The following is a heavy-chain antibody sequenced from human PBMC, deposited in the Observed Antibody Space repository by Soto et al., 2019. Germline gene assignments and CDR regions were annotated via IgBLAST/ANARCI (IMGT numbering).Heavy chain of an antibody. V-gene: IGHV3-48*03. D-gene: IGHD3-10*01. CDR1: GFTFSSYE. J-gene: IGHJ4*02. CDR2: ISSSGSTI. CDR3: AKFGASGSYFQFDY. Sequence: GGSLRLSCAASGFTFSSYEMNWVRQAPGKGLEWVSYISSSGSTIYYADSVKGRFTISRDNAKNSLYLQMNSLRDEDTAVYYCAKFGASGSYFQFDYWGPGTLVTVSS.